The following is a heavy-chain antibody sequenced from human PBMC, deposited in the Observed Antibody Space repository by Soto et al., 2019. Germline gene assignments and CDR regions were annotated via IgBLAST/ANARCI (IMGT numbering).Heavy chain of an antibody. V-gene: IGHV3-48*02. CDR1: GFTFSSYS. J-gene: IGHJ6*02. D-gene: IGHD3-3*01. CDR2: ISSSSSTI. CDR3: AGAESFTIFGVVITYGMDV. Sequence: GGSLRLSCAASGFTFSSYSMNWVRQAPWKGLEWVSYISSSSSTIYYADSVKGRFTISRDNAKNSLYLQMNSLRDEDTAVYYCAGAESFTIFGVVITYGMDVWGQGTTVTVSS.